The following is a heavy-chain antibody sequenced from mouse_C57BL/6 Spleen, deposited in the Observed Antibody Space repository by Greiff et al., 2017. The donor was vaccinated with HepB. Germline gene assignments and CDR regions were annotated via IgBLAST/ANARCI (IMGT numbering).Heavy chain of an antibody. J-gene: IGHJ4*01. CDR3: AREADYDPFNYAIDY. CDR2: FYPGDGDT. Sequence: VQLQQSGPELVKPGASVKNSCKASGYAFSSSWMNWVKQRPGKGLEWIGRFYPGDGDTKYNETCKGKATLTADKSSSTAYMQLSSLTSEDSAVYFCAREADYDPFNYAIDYCYQGTSVTVSS. V-gene: IGHV1-82*01. D-gene: IGHD2-4*01. CDR1: GYAFSSSW.